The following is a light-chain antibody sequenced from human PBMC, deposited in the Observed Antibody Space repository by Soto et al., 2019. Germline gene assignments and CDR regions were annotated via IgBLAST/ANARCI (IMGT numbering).Light chain of an antibody. CDR3: QQYYDTPQT. Sequence: DIVMTQSPDSLAVSLGKRATINCKSSQSLFFSSNNNDYLAWYQQKPGQPPKLLIYWASTRESGVPDRFSGSGSGTDFTLTISSLQAEDVAVYYCQQYYDTPQTFGQGTKVEIK. J-gene: IGKJ1*01. V-gene: IGKV4-1*01. CDR1: QSLFFSSNNNDY. CDR2: WAS.